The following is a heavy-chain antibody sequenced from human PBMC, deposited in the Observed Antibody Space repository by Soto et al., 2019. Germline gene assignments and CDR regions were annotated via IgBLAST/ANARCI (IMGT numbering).Heavy chain of an antibody. D-gene: IGHD6-6*01. V-gene: IGHV4-39*01. CDR1: GGSIRSRYYY. J-gene: IGHJ5*02. CDR3: ARLLRPLSQLGWFDP. Sequence: PSGTMSLSCAVCGGSIRSRYYYGGWIRQPPGKGLEWIGSFSYSGSTFYNPSLKSRVTISVDASKDQFSLKLSSVTAADTAVYSCARLLRPLSQLGWFDPWGQGTLVTVSS. CDR2: FSYSGST.